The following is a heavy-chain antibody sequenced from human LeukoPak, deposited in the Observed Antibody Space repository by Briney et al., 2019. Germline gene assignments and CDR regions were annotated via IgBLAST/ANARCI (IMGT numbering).Heavy chain of an antibody. V-gene: IGHV5-51*01. CDR1: GYSFTNYW. CDR3: ARGLISSGWPYHY. J-gene: IGHJ4*02. D-gene: IGHD6-19*01. Sequence: GESLKISCKGSGYSFTNYWIGWVRQMPGKGLEWMGLIYPGDSDTNYSPSFQGQVTISADKSISTAYLQWSSLKASDTAMYYCARGLISSGWPYHYWGQGTLVTVSS. CDR2: IYPGDSDT.